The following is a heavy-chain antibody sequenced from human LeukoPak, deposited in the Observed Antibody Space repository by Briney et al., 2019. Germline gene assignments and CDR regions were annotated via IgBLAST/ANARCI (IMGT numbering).Heavy chain of an antibody. D-gene: IGHD4-23*01. CDR2: MNPNSGNT. CDR1: GYTFTSYD. V-gene: IGHV1-8*01. J-gene: IGHJ3*02. CDR3: VTVVTHHDAFDI. Sequence: RASVTLSCTASGYTFTSYDINWVRQAPGQGLEWMGWMNPNSGNTGYAQTFQGRVTMTRNTSISTAYMELSSLRSEDTAVYYCVTVVTHHDAFDIWGQGTMVTVSS.